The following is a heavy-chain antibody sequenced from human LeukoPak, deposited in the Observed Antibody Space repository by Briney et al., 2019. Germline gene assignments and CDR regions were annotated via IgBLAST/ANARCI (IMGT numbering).Heavy chain of an antibody. CDR3: ARVVVGATRAARPRRHRFDP. D-gene: IGHD1-26*01. CDR1: GGSISSYY. Sequence: PSETLSLTCTVSGGSISSYYWSWIRQPPGKGLEWIGYIYYSGSTNYNPSLKSRVTISVDTSKNQFSLKLSSVTAADTAVYYCARVVVGATRAARPRRHRFDPWGQGTLVTVSS. J-gene: IGHJ5*02. V-gene: IGHV4-59*12. CDR2: IYYSGST.